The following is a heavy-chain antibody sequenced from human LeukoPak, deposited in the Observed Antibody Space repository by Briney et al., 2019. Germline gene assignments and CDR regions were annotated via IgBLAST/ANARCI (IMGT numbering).Heavy chain of an antibody. J-gene: IGHJ4*02. D-gene: IGHD5-12*01. CDR3: AIGGSGYDYLNFDY. CDR1: GGSISNYY. Sequence: AETLSLTGTVSGGSISNYYWSWIRQRPGNGLEWIGYIYYSGSTNYNPSLKSRLTISVDTSKNQFSLKLSSVTAADTAVYYSAIGGSGYDYLNFDYWGQGTLVTVSS. V-gene: IGHV4-59*01. CDR2: IYYSGST.